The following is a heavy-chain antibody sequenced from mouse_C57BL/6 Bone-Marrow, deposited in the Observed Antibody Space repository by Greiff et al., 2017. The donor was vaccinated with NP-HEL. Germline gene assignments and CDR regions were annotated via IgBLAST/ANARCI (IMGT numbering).Heavy chain of an antibody. J-gene: IGHJ1*03. D-gene: IGHD4-1*01. Sequence: VQWVESGPELVRPGDSVKISCKAPGYTFTSHWMQWVRQSPGQGLEWIGEIFPGSGSNYYNEKFKGKATLTVDKSSSPAYIQLSSLTSEDSAVYFCARSELGRVNWDFDVWGTGTTVTVSS. CDR2: IFPGSGSN. CDR3: ARSELGRVNWDFDV. V-gene: IGHV1-56*01. CDR1: GYTFTSHW.